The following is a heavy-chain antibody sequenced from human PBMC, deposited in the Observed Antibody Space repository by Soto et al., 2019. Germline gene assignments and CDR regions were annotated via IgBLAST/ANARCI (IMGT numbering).Heavy chain of an antibody. CDR1: GGSINSGGFY. D-gene: IGHD6-13*01. CDR3: ARHVTSRKQQLVPAHFDY. Sequence: SETLSLTCSVSGGSINSGGFYWSWIRQHPGKGLEWIGFTYYTGSTYYNPSLESRVSISIDTSKNQFSLKLSSVTAADTAVYYCARHVTSRKQQLVPAHFDYWGQGTLVTVSS. J-gene: IGHJ4*02. CDR2: TYYTGST. V-gene: IGHV4-31*03.